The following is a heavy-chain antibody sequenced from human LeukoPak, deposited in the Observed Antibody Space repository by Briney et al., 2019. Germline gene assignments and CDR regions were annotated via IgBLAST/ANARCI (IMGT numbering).Heavy chain of an antibody. V-gene: IGHV3-23*01. Sequence: GGSLRLSCAASGFTFSNYAMSWVRQAPGKGLEWVSAISGGGGATYSADSVKGRFTISRDNSKNTLNLQMNGLRAEDTAVYYCAKGIESSGSYYTCFDYWGQGTLVTVSS. CDR1: GFTFSNYA. J-gene: IGHJ4*02. CDR3: AKGIESSGSYYTCFDY. CDR2: ISGGGGAT. D-gene: IGHD1-26*01.